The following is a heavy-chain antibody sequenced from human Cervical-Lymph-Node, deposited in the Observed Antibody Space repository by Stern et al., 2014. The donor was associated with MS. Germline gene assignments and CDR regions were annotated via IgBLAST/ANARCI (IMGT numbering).Heavy chain of an antibody. CDR1: GDTFSSSA. D-gene: IGHD4-11*01. J-gene: IGHJ4*02. CDR3: ALRRSYYVY. Sequence: QLVQSGSEVKKPWSSVRVSCKPSGDTFSSSALSLVRQAPGQGLEWVGGLIPFFGATRYAQKFQGRVTITPEESTGTAFMDLSNLTSDDTAVYYCALRRSYYVYWGQGTLITVSS. CDR2: LIPFFGAT. V-gene: IGHV1-69*01.